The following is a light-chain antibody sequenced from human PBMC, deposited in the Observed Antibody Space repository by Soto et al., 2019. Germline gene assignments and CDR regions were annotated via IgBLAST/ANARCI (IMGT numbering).Light chain of an antibody. CDR1: QSVSSN. V-gene: IGKV3-15*01. J-gene: IGKJ1*01. CDR3: QQFYNWPRT. Sequence: EIVRTQSPGTLSVSPGERATLSCRASQSVSSNLAWYQQKPGQAPRLLIYGASTRATGIPAGFSGRGSETEFTLTSRSMQSEKFAVYYCQQFYNWPRTFGQGTKVQIK. CDR2: GAS.